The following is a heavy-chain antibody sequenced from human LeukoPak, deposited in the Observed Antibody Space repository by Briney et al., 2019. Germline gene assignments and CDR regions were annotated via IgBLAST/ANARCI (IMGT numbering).Heavy chain of an antibody. CDR1: GYTFTSYG. CDR3: ARAESLYGGNLAAAFDI. CDR2: ISAYNGNT. V-gene: IGHV1-18*01. D-gene: IGHD4-23*01. J-gene: IGHJ3*02. Sequence: ASVKVSCKASGYTFTSYGISWVRQAPGQGLEWMGWISAYNGNTNYEQKFQGRVTMTTDTSTSTAYMELRSLRSDDTALCYCARAESLYGGNLAAAFDIWGQGTMVTVSS.